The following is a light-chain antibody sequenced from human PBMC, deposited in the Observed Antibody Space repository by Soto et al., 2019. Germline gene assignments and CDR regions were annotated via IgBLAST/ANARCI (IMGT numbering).Light chain of an antibody. Sequence: EIVLTQSPGTLSLSPGERATLSCRASQSVNSNYLAWYQQKPGQSPRLLIYGASSGATGIPDRFSASGSGTDFTLTISRLEPEDFAVYYCQQYGSSPRTFGQGTKVDIK. CDR3: QQYGSSPRT. V-gene: IGKV3-20*01. CDR1: QSVNSNY. CDR2: GAS. J-gene: IGKJ1*01.